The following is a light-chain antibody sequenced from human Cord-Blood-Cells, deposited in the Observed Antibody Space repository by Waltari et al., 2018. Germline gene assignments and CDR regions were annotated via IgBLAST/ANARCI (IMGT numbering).Light chain of an antibody. CDR1: QSVLYSSNNKYY. CDR3: QQYYSTPYS. J-gene: IGKJ2*03. CDR2: WAS. Sequence: DIVMTQSPDPLAVSLGERATINCKSSQSVLYSSNNKYYLAWSQQKPGQPPKLLIFWASTRDSRVADRFIGGGSGTDVTLSICSLQDGDVAVYYCQQYYSTPYSFGQGTKLEIK. V-gene: IGKV4-1*01.